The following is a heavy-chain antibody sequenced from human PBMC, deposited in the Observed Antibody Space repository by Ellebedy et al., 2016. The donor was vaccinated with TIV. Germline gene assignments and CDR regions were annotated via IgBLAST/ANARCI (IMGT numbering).Heavy chain of an antibody. Sequence: GGSLRLSXAASGFTFSSYGIHWVRQTPGRGLESVAVISHDGSQKFYAGSVKGRFTISRDNSNNTLYLQMNSLRAEDTAVYFCARGEGWIDNWGQGTLVTVSS. CDR3: ARGEGWIDN. D-gene: IGHD5-24*01. J-gene: IGHJ4*02. CDR2: ISHDGSQK. CDR1: GFTFSSYG. V-gene: IGHV3-30-3*01.